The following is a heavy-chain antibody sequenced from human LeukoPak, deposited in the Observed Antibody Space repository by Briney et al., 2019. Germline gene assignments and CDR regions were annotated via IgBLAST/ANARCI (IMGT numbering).Heavy chain of an antibody. J-gene: IGHJ4*02. V-gene: IGHV3-48*04. CDR2: ISSSSSTI. CDR1: GFTFSSYS. D-gene: IGHD1-26*01. CDR3: ARDGGGSYGDY. Sequence: GGSLRLSCAASGFTFSSYSMNWVRQAPGKGLEWVSYISSSSSTIYYADSVKGRFTISRDNAKNSLYLQMNSLRAEDTAVYYCARDGGGSYGDYWGQGTLVTVSS.